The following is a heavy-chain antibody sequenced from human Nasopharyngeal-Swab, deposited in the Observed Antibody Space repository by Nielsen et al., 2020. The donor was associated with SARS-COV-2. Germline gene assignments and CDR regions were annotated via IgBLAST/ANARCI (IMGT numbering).Heavy chain of an antibody. D-gene: IGHD2-15*01. V-gene: IGHV3-66*01. Sequence: GGSLRLSCAASGFTVSSNYMTWVRQAPGKGLEWVSVIYSGGSTYYADSVKGRFTISRDNSKNTLYLQMNSLRAEDTAVYCCARESDSYCSGGSCYPFDYWGQGTLVTVSS. CDR2: IYSGGST. J-gene: IGHJ4*02. CDR3: ARESDSYCSGGSCYPFDY. CDR1: GFTVSSNY.